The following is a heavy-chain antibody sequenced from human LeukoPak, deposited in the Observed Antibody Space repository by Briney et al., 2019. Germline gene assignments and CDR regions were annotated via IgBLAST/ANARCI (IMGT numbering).Heavy chain of an antibody. J-gene: IGHJ5*02. Sequence: PSETLSLTCTVSGGSISSGDYYWSWIRQPPGKGLEWIGYIYYSGSTYYNPSLKSRVTISVDTSKNQFSLKLSSVTAADTAVYYCARSSSGSYFEEDEWDWFDPWGQGTLVTVSS. D-gene: IGHD1-26*01. CDR2: IYYSGST. V-gene: IGHV4-30-4*02. CDR1: GGSISSGDYY. CDR3: ARSSSGSYFEEDEWDWFDP.